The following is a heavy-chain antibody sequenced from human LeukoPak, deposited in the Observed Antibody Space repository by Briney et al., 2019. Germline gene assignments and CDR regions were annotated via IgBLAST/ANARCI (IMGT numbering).Heavy chain of an antibody. CDR2: ISSSSSTI. Sequence: GGSLRLSCAASGFTFSSYSMNWVRQAPGKGLEWVSYISSSSSTIYYADSVKGRFTISRDNAKNSLYLQMNSLRAEDTAVYYCARDNVNYDSSGYYTGYWGQGTLVTVSS. CDR1: GFTFSSYS. J-gene: IGHJ4*02. D-gene: IGHD3-22*01. V-gene: IGHV3-48*01. CDR3: ARDNVNYDSSGYYTGY.